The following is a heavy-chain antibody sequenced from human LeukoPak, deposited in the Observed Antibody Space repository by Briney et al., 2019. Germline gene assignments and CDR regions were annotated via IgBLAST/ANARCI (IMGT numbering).Heavy chain of an antibody. CDR1: GGTFSSYA. V-gene: IGHV1-69*04. D-gene: IGHD2-8*01. J-gene: IGHJ3*02. CDR2: IIPILGIA. Sequence: SVKVSCKASGGTFSSYAISWVRQAPGQGLEWMGRIIPILGIANYAQKFQGRVTMTRDTSTSTVYMELTSLRSEDTAVYYCARYGLYCTNGVCSSDIWGQGTLVTVSS. CDR3: ARYGLYCTNGVCSSDI.